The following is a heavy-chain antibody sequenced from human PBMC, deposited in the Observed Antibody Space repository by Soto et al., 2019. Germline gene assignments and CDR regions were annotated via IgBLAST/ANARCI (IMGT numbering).Heavy chain of an antibody. CDR1: GFTFSSYW. Sequence: EVQLVESGGGLVQPGGSLRLSCAASGFTFSSYWMTWVRQAPGKGLEWVAGIKHEGIEKYCVDSVKGRFTISRDNAKNSLYLQMNSLRPEDTAVYYCAIAVYCDGPICYSPYCGYMDAWGKGTTVTVSS. CDR3: AIAVYCDGPICYSPYCGYMDA. V-gene: IGHV3-7*01. J-gene: IGHJ6*03. D-gene: IGHD2-15*01. CDR2: IKHEGIEK.